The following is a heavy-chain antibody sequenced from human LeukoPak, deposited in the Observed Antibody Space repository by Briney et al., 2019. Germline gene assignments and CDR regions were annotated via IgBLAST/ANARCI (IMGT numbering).Heavy chain of an antibody. Sequence: ASVKVFCKVSGYTFTSYYMHWVRQAPGQGLEWMGIINPSGGSTSYAQKFQGRVTMTRDMSTSTVYMELSSVISEDTAVYYCASLVVNDAFDVWGQGTMVTVSS. J-gene: IGHJ3*01. CDR2: INPSGGST. CDR1: GYTFTSYY. CDR3: ASLVVNDAFDV. D-gene: IGHD3-22*01. V-gene: IGHV1-46*01.